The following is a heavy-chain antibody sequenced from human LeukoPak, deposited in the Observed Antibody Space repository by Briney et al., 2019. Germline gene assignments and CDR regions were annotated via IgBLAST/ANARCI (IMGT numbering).Heavy chain of an antibody. J-gene: IGHJ4*02. CDR2: ISGDGGST. D-gene: IGHD3-22*01. Sequence: GGSLRLSXAASGFTFDDYAMHWVRQAQGKGLEWVSLISGDGGSTYYADSVKGRFTISRDNSKNSLYLQMNSLRTEDTALYYCAKDGGYYDSSGSFDYWGQGTLVTVSS. CDR1: GFTFDDYA. CDR3: AKDGGYYDSSGSFDY. V-gene: IGHV3-43*02.